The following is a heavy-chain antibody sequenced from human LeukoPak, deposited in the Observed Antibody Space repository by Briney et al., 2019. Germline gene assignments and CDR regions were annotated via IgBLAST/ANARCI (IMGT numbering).Heavy chain of an antibody. D-gene: IGHD6-13*01. J-gene: IGHJ5*02. Sequence: GGSLRLSCAASRFTFSSYAMSWVRQAPGKGLEWVSAISGSGGSTYYADSVKGRFTISRDNSKNTLYLQMNSLRAEDTAVYYCAKDRIAAGWFDPWGQGTLVTVSS. CDR2: ISGSGGST. V-gene: IGHV3-23*01. CDR3: AKDRIAAGWFDP. CDR1: RFTFSSYA.